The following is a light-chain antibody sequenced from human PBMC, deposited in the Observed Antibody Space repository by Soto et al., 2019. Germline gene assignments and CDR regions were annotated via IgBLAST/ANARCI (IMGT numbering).Light chain of an antibody. J-gene: IGKJ1*01. CDR1: QAIRDD. Sequence: IQMTQSPSSLSASVGDRVTITCRASQAIRDDLAWYQQKPGKAPNLLIYAASNLQGGVPSRFSGSGSGTDFTLTISSLQPEDFATYYCLPDYKYPRTFGQGTKVDI. CDR3: LPDYKYPRT. V-gene: IGKV1-6*01. CDR2: AAS.